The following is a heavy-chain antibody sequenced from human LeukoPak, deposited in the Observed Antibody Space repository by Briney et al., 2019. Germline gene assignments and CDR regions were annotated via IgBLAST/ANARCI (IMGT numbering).Heavy chain of an antibody. CDR2: IYTSGST. J-gene: IGHJ4*02. V-gene: IGHV4-4*07. D-gene: IGHD6-13*01. CDR1: GGSISSYY. CDR3: AREGTGYSSSWHFDY. Sequence: KPSETLSLTCTASGGSISSYYWSWIRQPAGKGLEWIGRIYTSGSTNYNPSLKSRVTMSVDTSKNQFSLKLSSVTAADTAVYYCAREGTGYSSSWHFDYWGQGTLVTVSS.